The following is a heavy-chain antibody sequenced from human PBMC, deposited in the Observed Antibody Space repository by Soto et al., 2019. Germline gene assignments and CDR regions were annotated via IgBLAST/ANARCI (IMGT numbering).Heavy chain of an antibody. CDR2: ISGSGGST. V-gene: IGHV3-23*01. Sequence: PGGSLRLSCAASGFTFSSYAMSWVRQAPGKGLEWVSAISGSGGSTYYADSVKGRFTISRDNSKNTLYLQMNSLRAEDTAVYYCAKGSRGYGYYYGMDVWGQGTTVTVSS. CDR1: GFTFSSYA. CDR3: AKGSRGYGYYYGMDV. J-gene: IGHJ6*02. D-gene: IGHD5-18*01.